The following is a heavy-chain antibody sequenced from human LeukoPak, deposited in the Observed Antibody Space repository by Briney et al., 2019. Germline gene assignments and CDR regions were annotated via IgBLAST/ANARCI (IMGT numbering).Heavy chain of an antibody. CDR2: ISGSNSYI. J-gene: IGHJ4*02. V-gene: IGHV3-21*01. CDR1: GFTFSSYS. Sequence: GGSLRLSCAASGFTFSSYSMNWVRQAPGKGLEWVSSISGSNSYIYYADSMKGRFTISRDNAKNSLYLQMNSLRAEDTAVYYCARDSRFSSGWYVTWFDYWGQGTLVTVSS. D-gene: IGHD6-19*01. CDR3: ARDSRFSSGWYVTWFDY.